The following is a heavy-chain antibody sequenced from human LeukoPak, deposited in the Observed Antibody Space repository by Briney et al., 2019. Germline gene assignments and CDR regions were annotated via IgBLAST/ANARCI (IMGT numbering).Heavy chain of an antibody. CDR3: ARHATRFLEWSGRFDP. CDR2: IYYSGST. J-gene: IGHJ5*02. D-gene: IGHD3-3*01. Sequence: SETLSLTCTVSGGSISSYYWSWIRQPPGKGLEWIGYIYYSGSTNYNPSLKSRVTISVDTSKNQFSLKLSSVTAADTAVYYCARHATRFLEWSGRFDPWGQGTLVTVSS. V-gene: IGHV4-59*08. CDR1: GGSISSYY.